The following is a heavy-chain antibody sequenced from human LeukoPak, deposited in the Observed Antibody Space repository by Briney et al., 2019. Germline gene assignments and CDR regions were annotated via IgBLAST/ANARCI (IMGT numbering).Heavy chain of an antibody. D-gene: IGHD1-26*01. CDR1: GGSISSYY. J-gene: IGHJ4*02. V-gene: IGHV4-59*01. CDR2: IYYSGST. Sequence: SETLSLTCTVSGGSISSYYWSWIRQPPGKGLEWIGYIYYSGSTNYNPSLKSRVTISVDTSKNQISLKLSSVTAADTAVYYCARDSVGAKDYWGQGTLVTVSS. CDR3: ARDSVGAKDY.